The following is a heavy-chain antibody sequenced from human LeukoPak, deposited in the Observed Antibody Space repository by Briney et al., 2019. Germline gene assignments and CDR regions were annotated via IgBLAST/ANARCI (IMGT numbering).Heavy chain of an antibody. CDR3: ARDPIVRDGYRGTHMDV. CDR1: GGTFSSYA. D-gene: IGHD5-24*01. J-gene: IGHJ6*03. Sequence: GASVKVSCKASGGTFSSYAISWVRQAPGQGLEWMGGIIPIFGTANYAQKFQGRVTITADKSTSTAYMELSSLRSEDTAVYYCARDPIVRDGYRGTHMDVWGKGTTVTVSS. CDR2: IIPIFGTA. V-gene: IGHV1-69*06.